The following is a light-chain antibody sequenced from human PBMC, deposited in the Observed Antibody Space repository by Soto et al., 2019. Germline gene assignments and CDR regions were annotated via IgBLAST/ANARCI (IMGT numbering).Light chain of an antibody. J-gene: IGKJ5*01. V-gene: IGKV3-11*01. Sequence: EIVLTQSPASLSLSPGERATLSCRASQSVPRNLAWYQQRPGQAPRLLIYDASSRATGIPDRFSGSGSGTDFILTISSLQPEDFAVYYCHQSSNWPPEITFGQGTRLEIK. CDR3: HQSSNWPPEIT. CDR1: QSVPRN. CDR2: DAS.